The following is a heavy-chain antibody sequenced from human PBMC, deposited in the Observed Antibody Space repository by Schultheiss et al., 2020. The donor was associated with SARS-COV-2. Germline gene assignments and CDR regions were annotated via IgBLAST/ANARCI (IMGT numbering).Heavy chain of an antibody. J-gene: IGHJ4*02. Sequence: GGSLRLSCAASGFTVSSNYMSWVRQAPGKGLEWVSYISSSGSTIYYADSVKGRFTISRDNAKNSLYLQMNSLRAEDTAVYYCARPFGGLTSLDFWGQGTLVTVSS. CDR1: GFTVSSNY. D-gene: IGHD3-16*01. CDR2: ISSSGSTI. V-gene: IGHV3-11*04. CDR3: ARPFGGLTSLDF.